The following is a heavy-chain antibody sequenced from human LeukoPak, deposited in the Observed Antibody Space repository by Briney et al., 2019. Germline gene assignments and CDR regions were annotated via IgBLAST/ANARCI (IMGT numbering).Heavy chain of an antibody. CDR2: IYHRGAT. V-gene: IGHV4-4*02. Sequence: PSETLSLTCAVSGDSISTSNWWSWVRQPPGKGLEWIGEIYHRGATNYNPSLKNRLTISVDKSKNQFSMWLSSVTAADMAVYYCGRREYYDSTGYFGLWGRGTLVTVSS. CDR1: GDSISTSNW. CDR3: GRREYYDSTGYFGL. D-gene: IGHD3-22*01. J-gene: IGHJ2*01.